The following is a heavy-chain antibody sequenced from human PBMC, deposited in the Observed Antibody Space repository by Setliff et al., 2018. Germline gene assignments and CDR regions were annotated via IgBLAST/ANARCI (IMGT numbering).Heavy chain of an antibody. CDR3: ARGGGRFRQLGAPGVHTFDI. J-gene: IGHJ3*02. V-gene: IGHV4-4*08. CDR2: IYSTGST. Sequence: SETLSLTCTVSGDSIYNQFWSWVRQPPGKGLQWIGYIYSTGSTNYNPSLKSRVTISVDTSKKQYSLNLSPETAADTAVYYCARGGGRFRQLGAPGVHTFDIWGQGTMVTVSS. CDR1: GDSIYNQF. D-gene: IGHD1-1*01.